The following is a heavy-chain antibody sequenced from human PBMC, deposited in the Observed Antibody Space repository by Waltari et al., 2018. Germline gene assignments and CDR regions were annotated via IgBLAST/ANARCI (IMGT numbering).Heavy chain of an antibody. J-gene: IGHJ4*02. CDR2: VSSSCSTI. V-gene: IGHV3-48*04. Sequence: EVQLVESGGGLVQPGGSLRLSCAASGFTFSSYRMNWVRQAPGKGVEWVSYVSSSCSTIYYADSVKGRFTISRDNAKNSLYLQMNSLRAEDTAVYYCARNGNGDHSFDYWGQGTLVTVSS. D-gene: IGHD4-17*01. CDR1: GFTFSSYR. CDR3: ARNGNGDHSFDY.